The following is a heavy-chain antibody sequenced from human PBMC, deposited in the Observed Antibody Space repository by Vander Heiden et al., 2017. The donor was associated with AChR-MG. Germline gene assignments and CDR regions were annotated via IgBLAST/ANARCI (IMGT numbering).Heavy chain of an antibody. V-gene: IGHV3-30*18. CDR3: AKGGQIAAAGLDY. J-gene: IGHJ4*02. D-gene: IGHD6-13*01. CDR2: ISYDGSNK. Sequence: QVQLVESGGVVVQPGRSLRLSCAASAFTLSSYGMHWVRQATGKGLECVAVISYDGSNKYYADSVKGRFTISRDNSKNTLYVQMNSLRAEDTAVYYCAKGGQIAAAGLDYWGQGTLVTVSA. CDR1: AFTLSSYG.